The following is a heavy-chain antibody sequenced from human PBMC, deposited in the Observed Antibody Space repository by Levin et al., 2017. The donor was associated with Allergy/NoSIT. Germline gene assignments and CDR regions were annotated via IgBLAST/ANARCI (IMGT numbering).Heavy chain of an antibody. D-gene: IGHD4-17*01. CDR1: GYTFTGYY. CDR2: FNPNSGDT. V-gene: IGHV1-2*02. J-gene: IGHJ6*02. Sequence: GESLKISCKASGYTFTGYYIHWVRQAPGQGLEWMGWFNPNSGDTNYAQNFQGRVTMTRDTSISTTYMELSRLTSDDTAVYYCARVKATVTKFFYYYFGMDVWGQGTTVTVSS. CDR3: ARVKATVTKFFYYYFGMDV.